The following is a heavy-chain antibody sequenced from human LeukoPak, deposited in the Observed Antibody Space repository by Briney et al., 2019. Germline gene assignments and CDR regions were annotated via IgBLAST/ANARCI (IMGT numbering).Heavy chain of an antibody. CDR3: ARDPQRTSGDYADY. Sequence: SVNVSCKASGGTFSSYAISWVRQAPGQGLEWMGRIIPILGIANYAQKFQGRVTITADKSTSTAYMELSSLRSEDTAVYYCARDPQRTSGDYADYWGQGTLVTVSS. CDR2: IIPILGIA. D-gene: IGHD4-17*01. J-gene: IGHJ4*02. CDR1: GGTFSSYA. V-gene: IGHV1-69*04.